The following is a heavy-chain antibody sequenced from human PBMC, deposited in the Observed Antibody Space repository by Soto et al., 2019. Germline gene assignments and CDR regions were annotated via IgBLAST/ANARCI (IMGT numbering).Heavy chain of an antibody. CDR2: IIPIFGTA. V-gene: IGHV1-69*01. D-gene: IGHD3-22*01. Sequence: QVQLVQSGSDVQKPGSSVKVSCNAAGGTFSSYAISWVRQAPGQGLEWMGGIIPIFGTANYAQKFQGRVTITADESKSTAYMELSRLRSEDTAVYYCAIEGASGSHIGYWGQGTLVNVSS. CDR1: GGTFSSYA. CDR3: AIEGASGSHIGY. J-gene: IGHJ4*02.